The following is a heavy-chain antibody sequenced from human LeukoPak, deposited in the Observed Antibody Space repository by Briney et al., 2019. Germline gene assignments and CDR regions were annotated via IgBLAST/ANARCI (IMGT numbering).Heavy chain of an antibody. J-gene: IGHJ4*02. D-gene: IGHD3-10*01. CDR2: ISFDGANA. Sequence: GGSLRLSCAASGFIFSSYSMNWVRQAPGKGLEWVAVISFDGANAYYADSVRGRFTISRDNSKDTLYLQLNSLRPEDTAVYYCAKAIWVAATSSWFCLDYWGQGTLVTVSS. V-gene: IGHV3-30*18. CDR3: AKAIWVAATSSWFCLDY. CDR1: GFIFSSYS.